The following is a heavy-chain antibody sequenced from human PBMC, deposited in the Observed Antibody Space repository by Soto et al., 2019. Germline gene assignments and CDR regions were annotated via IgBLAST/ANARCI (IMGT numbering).Heavy chain of an antibody. CDR3: AGVGCSGGSCFDGMAG. D-gene: IGHD2-15*01. CDR2: IIPIFGTA. J-gene: IGHJ6*02. V-gene: IGHV1-69*12. CDR1: GGTFSSYA. Sequence: QVQLVQSGAEVKKPGSSVKVSCKASGGTFSSYAISWVRQAPGQGLEWMGGIIPIFGTANYAQKFQGRVTITADESTSTACMGRGSVRSEARAGYYCAGVGCSGGSCFDGMAGWGRGTTVTVSS.